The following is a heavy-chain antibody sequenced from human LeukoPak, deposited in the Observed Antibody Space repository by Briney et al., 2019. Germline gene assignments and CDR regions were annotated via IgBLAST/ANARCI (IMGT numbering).Heavy chain of an antibody. CDR1: GGTFSSYA. Sequence: SVKVSCTASGGTFSSYAISWVRQAPGQGLEWMGRIIPILGIANYAQKFQGRVTITADKSTSTAYMELSSLRSEDTAVYYCASDSSGYYPTNDYWGQGTLVTVSS. CDR3: ASDSSGYYPTNDY. CDR2: IIPILGIA. V-gene: IGHV1-69*04. D-gene: IGHD3-22*01. J-gene: IGHJ4*02.